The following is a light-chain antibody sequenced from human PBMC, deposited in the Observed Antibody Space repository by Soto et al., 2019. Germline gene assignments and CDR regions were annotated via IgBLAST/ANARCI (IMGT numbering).Light chain of an antibody. CDR1: QTVSSF. CDR2: ESS. V-gene: IGKV3-11*01. J-gene: IGKJ4*01. Sequence: VLTQSPATLSMSPGGRATLSCRSSQTVSSFLAWYQQKPGQAPRLLIHESSGMATGIPARFSGSGSWIDFTVTISSLEHEDVAVNYCQGRSNSPLTFSGGARVEI. CDR3: QGRSNSPLT.